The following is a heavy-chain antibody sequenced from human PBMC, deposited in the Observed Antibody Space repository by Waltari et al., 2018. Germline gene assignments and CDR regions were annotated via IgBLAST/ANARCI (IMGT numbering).Heavy chain of an antibody. CDR2: IIPIFGTA. D-gene: IGHD3-3*01. CDR3: ASGGAGYDFWSGSFYDY. J-gene: IGHJ4*02. V-gene: IGHV1-69*12. Sequence: QVQLVQSGAEVKKPGSSVKVSCKASGGTFSSYAISWVRQPPGPGLEWMGGIIPIFGTANYAQKFQGRVTITADESTSTAYMELSSLRSEDTAVYYCASGGAGYDFWSGSFYDYWGQGTLVTVSS. CDR1: GGTFSSYA.